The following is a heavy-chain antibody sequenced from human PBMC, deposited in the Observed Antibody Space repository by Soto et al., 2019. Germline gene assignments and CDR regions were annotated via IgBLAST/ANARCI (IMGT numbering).Heavy chain of an antibody. CDR1: GFSLSTSGVG. J-gene: IGHJ3*02. V-gene: IGHV2-5*02. D-gene: IGHD2-15*01. CDR2: IYWDDDK. Sequence: QITLKESGPTLVKPTQTLTLTCTFSGFSLSTSGVGVGWIRQPPGKALEWLALIYWDDDKRYSPSLKSRLTITXXTXKXRVVLTMANMVPVDTATYYCALAVEVAATGNDAFDIWGQGTMVTVSS. CDR3: ALAVEVAATGNDAFDI.